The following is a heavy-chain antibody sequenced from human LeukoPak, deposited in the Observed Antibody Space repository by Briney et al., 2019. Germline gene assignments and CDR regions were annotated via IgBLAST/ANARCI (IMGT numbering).Heavy chain of an antibody. Sequence: TSETLSLTCAVYGGSFSGHYWSWIRQPPGKGLEWIGSIYYSGSTYYNPSLKSRVTISVDTSKNQFSLKLSSVTAADTAVYYCARQWPIDYWGQGTLVTVSS. CDR2: IYYSGST. CDR1: GGSFSGHY. CDR3: ARQWPIDY. J-gene: IGHJ4*02. V-gene: IGHV4-34*01. D-gene: IGHD6-19*01.